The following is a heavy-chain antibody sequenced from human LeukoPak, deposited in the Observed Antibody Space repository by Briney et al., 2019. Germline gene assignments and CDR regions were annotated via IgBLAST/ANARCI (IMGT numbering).Heavy chain of an antibody. CDR3: ARRGYSYGFFRY. CDR1: GYTFTDYY. D-gene: IGHD5-18*01. Sequence: ASVKVSCKASGYTFTDYYMHWVRQAPGQGLEWMGWINPNSGGTNYAQKFQGRVTMTRDTSISTAYMELSRLRSDDTAVYYCARRGYSYGFFRYWGQGTLVTVSS. J-gene: IGHJ4*02. CDR2: INPNSGGT. V-gene: IGHV1-2*02.